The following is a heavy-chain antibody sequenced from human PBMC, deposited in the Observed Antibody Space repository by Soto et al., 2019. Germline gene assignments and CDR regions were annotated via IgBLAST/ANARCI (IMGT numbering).Heavy chain of an antibody. CDR1: GFSFGSYE. CDR3: VKDISGAYSGPNYDA. Sequence: PGGSLRLSCAGSGFSFGSYEMHWVRQAPGKGLEWVTFTSYDGSINYYADSVKGRFTMSRDNSKYALYLQMTSLRPEDTALYYCVKDISGAYSGPNYDAWGQGTLVTVSS. CDR2: TSYDGSIN. D-gene: IGHD1-26*01. V-gene: IGHV3-30*04. J-gene: IGHJ4*02.